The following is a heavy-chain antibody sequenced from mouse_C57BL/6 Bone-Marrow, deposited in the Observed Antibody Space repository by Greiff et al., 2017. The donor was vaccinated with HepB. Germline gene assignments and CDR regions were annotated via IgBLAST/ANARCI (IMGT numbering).Heavy chain of an antibody. Sequence: LQQSGGGLVQPGGSMKLSCAASGFTFSDAWMDWVRQSPEKGLEWVAEIRNKANNHATYYAESVKGRFTISRDDSKSSVYLQMNSVRAEDTGIYYCTREGWLQGSWFAYWGQGTLVTVSA. CDR3: TREGWLQGSWFAY. J-gene: IGHJ3*01. CDR1: GFTFSDAW. D-gene: IGHD2-3*01. CDR2: IRNKANNHAT. V-gene: IGHV6-6*01.